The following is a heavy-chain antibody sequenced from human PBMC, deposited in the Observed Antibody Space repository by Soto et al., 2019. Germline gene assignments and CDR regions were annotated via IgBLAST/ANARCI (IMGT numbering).Heavy chain of an antibody. J-gene: IGHJ4*02. CDR3: ARDKRTGELTFDY. V-gene: IGHV1-3*01. CDR1: GYTFTSYA. CDR2: INAGNGNT. Sequence: AASVKVSCKASGYTFTSYAMHLVRQAPGQRLEWMGWINAGNGNTKYSQKFQGRVTITRDTSASTAYMELSSLRSEDTAVYYFARDKRTGELTFDYWGQGTLDTVSS. D-gene: IGHD1-26*01.